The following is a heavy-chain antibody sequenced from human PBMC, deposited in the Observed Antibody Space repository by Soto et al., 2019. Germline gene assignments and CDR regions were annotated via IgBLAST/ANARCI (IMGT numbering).Heavy chain of an antibody. CDR2: ISGSGGST. Sequence: GGSLRLSCAASGFTFSSYAMSWVRQAPGKVLEWVSAISGSGGSTYYADSVKGRFTISRDNSKNTLYQQMNSLRAEDTALYYCAKDKGYSNPRNWFDPWGQGTLVTVSS. CDR1: GFTFSSYA. J-gene: IGHJ5*02. CDR3: AKDKGYSNPRNWFDP. D-gene: IGHD4-4*01. V-gene: IGHV3-23*01.